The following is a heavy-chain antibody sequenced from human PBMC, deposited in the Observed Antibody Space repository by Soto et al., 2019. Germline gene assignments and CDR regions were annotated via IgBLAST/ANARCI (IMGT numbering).Heavy chain of an antibody. J-gene: IGHJ3*02. CDR2: INHSGST. D-gene: IGHD2-21*01. CDR1: GGSFSGYY. CDR3: AKDFGPDVDDI. Sequence: PSETLSLTCAVYGGSFSGYYWSWIRQPPGKGLEWIGEINHSGSTNYNPSLKSRVTISVDTSKNQFSLKLSSVTAADTAVYYCAKDFGPDVDDIWGQGTMVTVSS. V-gene: IGHV4-34*01.